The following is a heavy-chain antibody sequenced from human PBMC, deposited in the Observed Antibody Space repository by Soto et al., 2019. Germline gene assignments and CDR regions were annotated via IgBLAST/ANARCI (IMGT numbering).Heavy chain of an antibody. J-gene: IGHJ3*02. Sequence: QITLKESGPTLVKPTQTLTLTCTFSGFSLSTSGVGVGWIRQPPGKALEWLALIYWNDDKRYSPSLKSRLTITKDTSKNQVVLTMTNMDPVDTATYYCARTYYYDSSGYYPYAFDIWGQGTMVTVSS. CDR3: ARTYYYDSSGYYPYAFDI. V-gene: IGHV2-5*01. D-gene: IGHD3-22*01. CDR2: IYWNDDK. CDR1: GFSLSTSGVG.